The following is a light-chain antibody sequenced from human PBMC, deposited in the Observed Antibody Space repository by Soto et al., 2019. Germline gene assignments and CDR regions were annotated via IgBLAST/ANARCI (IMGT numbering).Light chain of an antibody. CDR3: QQRSNWPIT. J-gene: IGKJ5*01. V-gene: IGKV3-11*01. CDR1: QSVSSY. CDR2: DAS. Sequence: EIVLTQSPATLSLSPGERATLSCRASQSVSSYLAWYQQKPGQAPRLLIYDASNRATGIPARFSGSGSVTDFTLIISSLEPEYFAVYYCQQRSNWPITFGQGTRLEIK.